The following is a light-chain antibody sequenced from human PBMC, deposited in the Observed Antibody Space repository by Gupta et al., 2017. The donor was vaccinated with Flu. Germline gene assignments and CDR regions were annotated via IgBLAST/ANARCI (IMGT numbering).Light chain of an antibody. CDR1: QSVSSSY. CDR2: GAS. J-gene: IGKJ3*01. Sequence: QSPGTLSLSPGERATRSCRASQSVSSSYLAWYQQKPGQAPRLLSYGASSRATGIPDRVSGSGSGTDFTLTISRLEPEDFAGYYCQQYGSSFGPGTKVDIK. CDR3: QQYGSS. V-gene: IGKV3-20*01.